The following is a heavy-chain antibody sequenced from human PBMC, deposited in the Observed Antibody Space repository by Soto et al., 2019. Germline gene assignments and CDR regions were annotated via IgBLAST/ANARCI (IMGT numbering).Heavy chain of an antibody. D-gene: IGHD3-3*01. CDR1: GFTFSSYA. CDR3: AATANYDFWSGYYRTPSY. J-gene: IGHJ4*02. Sequence: GGSLRLSCAASGFTFSSYAMSWVRQAPGKGLEWVSAISGSGGSTYYADSVKGRFTISRDNSKNTLYLQMNSLRAEDTAVYYCAATANYDFWSGYYRTPSYWGQGTLVTVSS. V-gene: IGHV3-23*01. CDR2: ISGSGGST.